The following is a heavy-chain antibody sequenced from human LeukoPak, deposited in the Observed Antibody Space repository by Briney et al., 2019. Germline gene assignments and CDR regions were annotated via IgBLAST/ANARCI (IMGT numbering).Heavy chain of an antibody. V-gene: IGHV5-51*01. CDR2: IYPGDSDT. CDR3: ARGATGSGGSGSYYRRGEPRRRNWFDP. J-gene: IGHJ5*02. CDR1: GYNFTSYW. D-gene: IGHD3-10*01. Sequence: GESLKISCKNSGYNFTSYWIGWVRQMPGKGLEWMGIIYPGDSDTRYSPSFQGQVTISADKSISTAYLQWSSLKASDTAMYYCARGATGSGGSGSYYRRGEPRRRNWFDPWGQGTLVTVSS.